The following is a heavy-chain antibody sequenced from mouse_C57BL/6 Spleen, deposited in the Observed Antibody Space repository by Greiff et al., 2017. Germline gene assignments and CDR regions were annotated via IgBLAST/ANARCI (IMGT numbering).Heavy chain of an antibody. D-gene: IGHD2-5*01. J-gene: IGHJ1*03. CDR3: ARGGYSNPYWYFDV. V-gene: IGHV1-47*01. CDR1: GYTFTTYP. Sequence: VQLQQSGAELVKPGASVKMSCKASGYTFTTYPIEWMKQNHGKSLEWIGNFHPYNDDTKYNETFKGKATLTVEKSASTVYLELIRLTSDVSAVYYCARGGYSNPYWYFDVWGTGTTVTVSS. CDR2: FHPYNDDT.